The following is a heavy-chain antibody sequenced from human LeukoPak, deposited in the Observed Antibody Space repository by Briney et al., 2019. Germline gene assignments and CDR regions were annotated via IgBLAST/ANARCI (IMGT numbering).Heavy chain of an antibody. V-gene: IGHV1-2*02. Sequence: ASVKVSCKASGYTFTGYYMHWVRQAPGQGLEWMGWINPNSGGTNYAQKFQGRVTMTRDTSISTAHMELSRLRSDDTAVYYCARELENSSGGLNAFDIWGQGTMVTVSS. J-gene: IGHJ3*02. CDR2: INPNSGGT. D-gene: IGHD6-19*01. CDR3: ARELENSSGGLNAFDI. CDR1: GYTFTGYY.